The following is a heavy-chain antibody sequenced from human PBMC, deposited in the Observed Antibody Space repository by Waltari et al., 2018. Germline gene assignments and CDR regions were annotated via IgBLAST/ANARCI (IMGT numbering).Heavy chain of an antibody. CDR1: GFAFSSYA. V-gene: IGHV3-23*01. CDR3: AKRSAVYYYGMDV. J-gene: IGHJ6*02. CDR2: ISGSGGST. D-gene: IGHD6-13*01. Sequence: EVQLLESGGGLVQPGGSMRLSCAASGFAFSSYAMSWVRQAPGKGLEWVSAISGSGGSTYYADSVKGRFTISRDNSKNTLYLQMNSLRAEDTAVYYCAKRSAVYYYGMDVWGQGTTVTVSS.